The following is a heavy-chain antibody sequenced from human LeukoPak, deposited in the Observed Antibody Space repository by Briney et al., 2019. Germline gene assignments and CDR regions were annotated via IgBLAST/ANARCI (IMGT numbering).Heavy chain of an antibody. Sequence: PSETLSPTCTVSGGSITTYWSWIRQPPGKGLEWIGYVSYSGSTNYNPSLKSRVTISIDTSKNQFSLKLSSVTAADTAIYYCAGRRLPGGSYGMDVWGQGTTVTVSS. D-gene: IGHD6-25*01. J-gene: IGHJ6*02. V-gene: IGHV4-59*08. CDR1: GGSITTY. CDR3: AGRRLPGGSYGMDV. CDR2: VSYSGST.